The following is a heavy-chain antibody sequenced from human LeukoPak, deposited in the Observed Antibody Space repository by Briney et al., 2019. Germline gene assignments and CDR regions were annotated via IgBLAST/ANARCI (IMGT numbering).Heavy chain of an antibody. Sequence: PGRSLRLSCAASGFTFDDYAMHWVRQAPGKGLEWVSGISWNSGSIGYADSVKGRFTISRDNAKNSLYLQMNSLRAEDTALYYCAKAYTRSGSPDAFDIWGQGTMVTVSS. J-gene: IGHJ3*02. CDR2: ISWNSGSI. CDR1: GFTFDDYA. CDR3: AKAYTRSGSPDAFDI. D-gene: IGHD3-22*01. V-gene: IGHV3-9*01.